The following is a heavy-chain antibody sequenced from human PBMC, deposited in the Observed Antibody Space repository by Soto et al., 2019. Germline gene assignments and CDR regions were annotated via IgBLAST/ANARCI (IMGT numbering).Heavy chain of an antibody. J-gene: IGHJ6*02. CDR3: ARHGFGSLHGLVDV. CDR1: GGSITNYY. V-gene: IGHV4-59*08. Sequence: QVQLQESGPGLVKPSETLSLTCTVSGGSITNYYCSWFRQPPGQGLEWIGYIQYNGYSAYNLSLKRRVTMSMDTSKTHFSLMLESVTATDTAVYYCARHGFGSLHGLVDVWGQGTTVIVSS. CDR2: IQYNGYS. D-gene: IGHD3-10*01.